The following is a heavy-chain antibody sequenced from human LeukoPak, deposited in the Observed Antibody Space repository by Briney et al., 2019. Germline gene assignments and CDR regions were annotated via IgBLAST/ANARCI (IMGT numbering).Heavy chain of an antibody. V-gene: IGHV3-20*04. J-gene: IGHJ3*02. CDR1: GFTFDDYG. CDR3: AKTGYYESSGDAFDI. Sequence: GGSLRLSCAASGFTFDDYGMSWVRQAPGKGLEWVSGINWNGGSTGYADSVKGRFTISRDNAKNSLYLQMNSLRAEDTALYYCAKTGYYESSGDAFDIWGQGTMVTVSS. D-gene: IGHD3-22*01. CDR2: INWNGGST.